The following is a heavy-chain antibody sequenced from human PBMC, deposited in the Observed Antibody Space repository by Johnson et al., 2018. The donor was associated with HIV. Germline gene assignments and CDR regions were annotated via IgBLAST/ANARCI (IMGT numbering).Heavy chain of an antibody. Sequence: QVQLVESGGGLVKPGGSLRLSCAASGFTFSDYYMSWIRQAPGKGLEWVSYISSSGSTIYYADSVKGRFTISRDNAKNSLYLQMNSLRAEDTAVYYCAREVDYAVNTQHLDAFDIWGQGTMVTVSS. J-gene: IGHJ3*02. CDR2: ISSSGSTI. D-gene: IGHD4-17*01. CDR1: GFTFSDYY. CDR3: AREVDYAVNTQHLDAFDI. V-gene: IGHV3-11*04.